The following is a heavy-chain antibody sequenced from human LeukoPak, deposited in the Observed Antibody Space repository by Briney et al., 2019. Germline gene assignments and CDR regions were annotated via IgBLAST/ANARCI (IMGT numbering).Heavy chain of an antibody. CDR1: GGFLSSSNYY. CDR2: VYYSGRT. CDR3: AREGTRWSDENWFDP. V-gene: IGHV4-39*07. Sequence: SETLSLTCSVTGGFLSSSNYYWAWLRQPPGKGLEWIGTVYYSGRTDYSPSLRGRVTVSMDTSKNQFSLKLNSVTASDTAVYYCAREGTRWSDENWFDPWGQGTLVTVSS. J-gene: IGHJ5*02. D-gene: IGHD2-15*01.